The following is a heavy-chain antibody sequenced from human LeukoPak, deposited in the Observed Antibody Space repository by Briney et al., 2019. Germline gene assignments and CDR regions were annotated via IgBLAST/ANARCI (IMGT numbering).Heavy chain of an antibody. D-gene: IGHD5-12*01. V-gene: IGHV4-30-4*01. Sequence: SQTLSLTCTVSGGSISSGDYYWSWIRQPPGKGLEWIGYIYYSGSTYYNPSLKSRVTISVDTSKNQFSLKLSSVTAADTAVYYCARGHSGYDYYFDYWGQGTLVTVSS. CDR2: IYYSGST. J-gene: IGHJ4*02. CDR1: GGSISSGDYY. CDR3: ARGHSGYDYYFDY.